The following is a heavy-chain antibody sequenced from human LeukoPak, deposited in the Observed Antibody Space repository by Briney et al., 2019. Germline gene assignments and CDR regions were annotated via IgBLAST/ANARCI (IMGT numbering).Heavy chain of an antibody. CDR1: GFTFSSYW. J-gene: IGHJ3*02. Sequence: PGGSLRLSCAASGFTFSSYWMHWVRQAPGKGLVWVSRINSDGSSTSYADSVKGRFTISRDNAKNTLYLQMNSLRAEDTAVYYCTTEWLASADDAFDIWGQGTMVTVSS. CDR2: INSDGSST. V-gene: IGHV3-74*01. CDR3: TTEWLASADDAFDI. D-gene: IGHD6-19*01.